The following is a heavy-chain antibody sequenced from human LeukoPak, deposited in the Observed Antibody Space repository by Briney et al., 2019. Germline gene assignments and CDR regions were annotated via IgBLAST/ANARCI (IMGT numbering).Heavy chain of an antibody. CDR3: AKDVGKWESLHFFDY. CDR1: GFTFSSYA. CDR2: ISGSGAST. D-gene: IGHD1-26*01. J-gene: IGHJ4*02. Sequence: PGGSLRLSCAASGFTFSSYARSWVRQVPGKGLEWISGISGSGASTYYADSVKGRFTISRDDSRNTLYLQMNSLRGDDTAVYYCAKDVGKWESLHFFDYWGQGTLVTVSS. V-gene: IGHV3-23*01.